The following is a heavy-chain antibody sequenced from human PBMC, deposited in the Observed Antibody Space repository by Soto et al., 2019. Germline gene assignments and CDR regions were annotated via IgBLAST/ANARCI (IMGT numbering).Heavy chain of an antibody. V-gene: IGHV3-30-3*01. D-gene: IGHD3-22*01. Sequence: GGSLRLSCAASGFNLSNYAMHWVRQAPGKGLEWVAVISYDGSNKYYADSVKGRFTISRDNSKNTLYLQMNSLRAEDTAVYYCTRDRAAPYDSSGYFFDYWGQGTLVTVSS. CDR3: TRDRAAPYDSSGYFFDY. CDR2: ISYDGSNK. CDR1: GFNLSNYA. J-gene: IGHJ4*02.